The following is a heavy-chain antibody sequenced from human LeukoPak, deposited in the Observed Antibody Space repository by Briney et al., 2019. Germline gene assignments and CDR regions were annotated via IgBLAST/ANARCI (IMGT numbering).Heavy chain of an antibody. CDR3: AKESFIPYYYDSSGYVDY. Sequence: GGSLRLSCAASGFTFSSYAMSWVRQAPGKGLEWVSGISGCGGSTYYADSVKGRFTISRDNSKNTLYLQMNSLRAEDTAVYYCAKESFIPYYYDSSGYVDYWGQGTLVTVSS. V-gene: IGHV3-23*01. J-gene: IGHJ4*02. D-gene: IGHD3-22*01. CDR1: GFTFSSYA. CDR2: ISGCGGST.